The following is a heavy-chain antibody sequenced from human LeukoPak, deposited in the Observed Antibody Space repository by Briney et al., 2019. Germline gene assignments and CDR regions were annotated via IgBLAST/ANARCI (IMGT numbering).Heavy chain of an antibody. J-gene: IGHJ3*02. CDR2: IYHSGSA. V-gene: IGHV4-4*02. Sequence: SETLSLTCAVSGGSISSSNWWSWVRQPPGKGLEWIGEIYHSGSANYNPSLKSRVTISVDKSKNQFSLKLSSVTAADTAVYYCARDQLQHSGTRDAFDIWGQGTMVTVSS. D-gene: IGHD3-3*02. CDR1: GGSISSSNW. CDR3: ARDQLQHSGTRDAFDI.